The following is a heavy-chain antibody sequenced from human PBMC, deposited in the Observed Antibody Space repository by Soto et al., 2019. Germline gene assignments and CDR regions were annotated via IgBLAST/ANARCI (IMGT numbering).Heavy chain of an antibody. J-gene: IGHJ4*02. CDR1: GFTFSNAW. V-gene: IGHV3-15*07. D-gene: IGHD2-8*01. Sequence: GGSLRLSCAASGFTFSNAWMNWVRQAPGKGLEWVGRIKSKTDGGTTDYAAPVKGRFTISRDDSKNTLYLQMNSLKTEDTAVYYCTTRDCTNGVFPPHCVDYWGQGTLVTVSS. CDR2: IKSKTDGGTT. CDR3: TTRDCTNGVFPPHCVDY.